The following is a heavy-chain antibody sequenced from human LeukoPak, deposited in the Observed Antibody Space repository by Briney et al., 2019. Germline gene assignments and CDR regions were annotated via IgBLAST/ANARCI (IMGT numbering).Heavy chain of an antibody. CDR3: ARGLPYDFWSGYYPLTRSYFDY. Sequence: SETLSLTCAVYGGSFSGYYWSWIRQPPGKGLEWIGEINHSGSTNYNPSLKSRVTISVDTSKNQFSLKLSSVTAADTAVYYCARGLPYDFWSGYYPLTRSYFDYWGQGTLVTVSS. V-gene: IGHV4-34*01. CDR2: INHSGST. J-gene: IGHJ4*02. CDR1: GGSFSGYY. D-gene: IGHD3-3*01.